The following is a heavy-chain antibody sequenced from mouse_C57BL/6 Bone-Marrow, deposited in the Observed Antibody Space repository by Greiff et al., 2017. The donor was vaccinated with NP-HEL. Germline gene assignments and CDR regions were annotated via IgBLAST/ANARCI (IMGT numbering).Heavy chain of an antibody. J-gene: IGHJ2*01. Sequence: QVQLQQSGAELVRPGTSVKVSCKASGYAFTNYLIEWVKQRPGQGLEWIGVINPGSGGTNYNEKFKGKATLTADKSSSTAYMQLSSLTSEDSAVYFCARSTVVPYYFDYWGQGTTLTVSS. CDR2: INPGSGGT. CDR3: ARSTVVPYYFDY. V-gene: IGHV1-54*01. CDR1: GYAFTNYL. D-gene: IGHD1-1*01.